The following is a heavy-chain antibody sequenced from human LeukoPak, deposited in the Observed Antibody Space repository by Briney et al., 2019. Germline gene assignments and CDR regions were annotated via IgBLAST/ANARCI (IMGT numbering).Heavy chain of an antibody. D-gene: IGHD3-3*01. V-gene: IGHV4-59*01. CDR3: ARGIFGVIINAFDI. Sequence: SETLSLACTVSGGSISSYYWSWIRQPPGKGLEWIGYIYYSGSTNYNPSLRSRVIISVDTSKNQFSLKLSSVTAADTAVYYCARGIFGVIINAFDIWGQGTMVTVSS. CDR2: IYYSGST. J-gene: IGHJ3*02. CDR1: GGSISSYY.